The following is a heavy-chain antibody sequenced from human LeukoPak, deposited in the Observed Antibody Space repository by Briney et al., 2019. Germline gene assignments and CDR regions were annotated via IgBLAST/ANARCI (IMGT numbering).Heavy chain of an antibody. V-gene: IGHV5-51*01. CDR3: VRMIGLGEVSPYFDY. Sequence: GESLKISCKGSGYSFTSYWIAWVRQMPEKGLEWMGIIYPRDSDIRYNPPFQGQVTISADKSISTAYLQWSSLKASDTAMYYCVRMIGLGEVSPYFDYWGQGTLVTVSS. CDR1: GYSFTSYW. CDR2: IYPRDSDI. D-gene: IGHD3-16*02. J-gene: IGHJ4*02.